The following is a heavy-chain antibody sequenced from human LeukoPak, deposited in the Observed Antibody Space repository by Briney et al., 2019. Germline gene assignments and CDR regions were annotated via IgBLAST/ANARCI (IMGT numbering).Heavy chain of an antibody. CDR3: ARDSGSRGWLIDY. V-gene: IGHV4-4*07. J-gene: IGHJ4*02. D-gene: IGHD6-19*01. CDR1: GDSISSYY. CDR2: IYTSGSP. Sequence: PSETLSLTCTVPGDSISSYYRNWIRQPAGKALQWIGRIYTSGSPNYNPSLKSRVTMSVDTSKNQFSLKLTSVTAADTAVYYCARDSGSRGWLIDYWGQGTLVTVSS.